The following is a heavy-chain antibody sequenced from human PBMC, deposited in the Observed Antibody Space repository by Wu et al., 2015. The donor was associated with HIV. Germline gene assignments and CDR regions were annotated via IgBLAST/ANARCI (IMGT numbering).Heavy chain of an antibody. Sequence: QVQLVQSGAEVKKPGSSVKVSCKASGGTFSRYTISWVRQAPGQGFEWMGWLIPMFDSANYAQRFKGRVTITADESTRTVYMELSSLRSEDTAVYYCARESSGSSLSAFDIWGQGTLVTVSS. V-gene: IGHV1-69*12. D-gene: IGHD1-26*01. CDR3: ARESSGSSLSAFDI. J-gene: IGHJ3*02. CDR2: LIPMFDSA. CDR1: GGTFSRYT.